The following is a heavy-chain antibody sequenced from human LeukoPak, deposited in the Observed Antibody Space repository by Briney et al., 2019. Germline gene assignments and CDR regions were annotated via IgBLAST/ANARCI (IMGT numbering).Heavy chain of an antibody. D-gene: IGHD3-10*01. V-gene: IGHV1-18*04. CDR1: GYTFTGYG. Sequence: GASVKVSCKASGYTFTGYGISWVRQAPGQGLEWMGWSSDYNGHKNYAQRLQGRVTMTTDTSTNIAYIELRSLIPDDTAVYYCARERYGTGSYDYWGQGTLVAVSS. CDR2: SSDYNGHK. J-gene: IGHJ4*02. CDR3: ARERYGTGSYDY.